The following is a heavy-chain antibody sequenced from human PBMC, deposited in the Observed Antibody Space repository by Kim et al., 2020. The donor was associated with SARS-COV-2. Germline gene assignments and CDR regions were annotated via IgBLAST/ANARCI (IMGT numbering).Heavy chain of an antibody. D-gene: IGHD3-10*01. V-gene: IGHV1-58*01. CDR3: AADPSHYGAQDHDAFDI. CDR1: GFTFTSSA. CDR2: IVVGSGNT. Sequence: SVKVSCKASGFTFTSSAVQWVRQARGQRLEWIGWIVVGSGNTNYAQKFQERVTITRDMSTSTAYMELSSLRSEDTAVYYCAADPSHYGAQDHDAFDIWGQGTMVTVSS. J-gene: IGHJ3*02.